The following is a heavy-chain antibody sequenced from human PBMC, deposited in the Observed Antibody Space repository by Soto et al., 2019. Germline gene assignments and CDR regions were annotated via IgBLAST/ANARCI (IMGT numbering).Heavy chain of an antibody. CDR1: GGSISSYY. CDR2: IYYSGST. J-gene: IGHJ6*03. Sequence: SETLYLTCTVSGGSISSYYWSWIRQPPGKGLEWIGYIYYSGSTNYNPSLKSRVTISVDTSKNQFSLKLSSVTAADTTVYYCARDGGRGLMDVWGKGTTVTVSS. V-gene: IGHV4-59*01. CDR3: ARDGGRGLMDV. D-gene: IGHD3-16*01.